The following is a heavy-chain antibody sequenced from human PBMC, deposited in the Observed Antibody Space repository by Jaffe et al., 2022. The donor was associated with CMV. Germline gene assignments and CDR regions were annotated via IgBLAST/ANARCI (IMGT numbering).Heavy chain of an antibody. Sequence: QVTLRESGPALVKPTQTLTLTCTFSGFSLSTSGMCVSWIRQPPGKALEWLALIDWDDDKYYSTSLKTRLTISKDTSKNQVVLTMTNMDPVDTATYYCARTSGYSSSWYQRGLWGPGYYYYGMDVWGQGTTVTVSS. CDR2: IDWDDDK. D-gene: IGHD6-13*01. CDR1: GFSLSTSGMC. J-gene: IGHJ6*02. CDR3: ARTSGYSSSWYQRGLWGPGYYYYGMDV. V-gene: IGHV2-70*01.